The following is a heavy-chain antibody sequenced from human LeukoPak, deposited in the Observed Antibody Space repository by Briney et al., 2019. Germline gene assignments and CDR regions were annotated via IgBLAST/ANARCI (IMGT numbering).Heavy chain of an antibody. J-gene: IGHJ4*02. CDR1: GGSISSGYYY. Sequence: SETLSLTCTVSGGSISSGYYYWSWIRQPPGKGLEYIGYIYYGGTYYNPSLKSRVTISVDTSKNQFSLKLSSVTAADTAVYYCARDLLNEGNHLDYWGQGTLVTVSS. D-gene: IGHD4-23*01. CDR3: ARDLLNEGNHLDY. V-gene: IGHV4-30-4*01. CDR2: IYYGGT.